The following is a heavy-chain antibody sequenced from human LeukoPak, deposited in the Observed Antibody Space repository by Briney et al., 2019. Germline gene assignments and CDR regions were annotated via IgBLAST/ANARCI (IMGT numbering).Heavy chain of an antibody. CDR2: ISGSGGST. CDR1: GFTFSSYA. CDR3: AKDGYCSSTSCQSLWFDP. J-gene: IGHJ5*02. D-gene: IGHD2-2*03. Sequence: GGSLRLSCAASGFTFSSYAMSWVRQAPGKGLEWVSAISGSGGSTYYADSVKGRFTISRDNSKNTLYLQMNSLRAEDTAVYYCAKDGYCSSTSCQSLWFDPRGQGTLVTVSS. V-gene: IGHV3-23*01.